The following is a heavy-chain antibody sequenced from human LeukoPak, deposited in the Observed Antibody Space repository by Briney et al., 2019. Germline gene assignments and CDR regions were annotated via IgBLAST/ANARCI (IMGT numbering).Heavy chain of an antibody. CDR2: IRFDGTNK. J-gene: IGHJ6*03. V-gene: IGHV3-30*02. CDR3: AKDGLYCSSSSRSCYLWYYYMDV. D-gene: IGHD2-2*01. Sequence: GSLRLSCAASGFTFSSYAMSWVRQAPGKGLEWVAFIRFDGTNKYYGDSVKGRFTISRDNSNNTLYLQMNSLRAEDTAVYFCAKDGLYCSSSSRSCYLWYYYMDVWGKGTTVTISS. CDR1: GFTFSSYA.